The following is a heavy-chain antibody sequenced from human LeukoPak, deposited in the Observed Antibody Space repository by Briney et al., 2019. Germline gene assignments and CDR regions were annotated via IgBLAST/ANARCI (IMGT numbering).Heavy chain of an antibody. D-gene: IGHD3-22*01. V-gene: IGHV1-69*13. Sequence: SVKVSCKASGYTFTSYDIHWVRQAAGHGLEWVGGIIPLFGTTSYEQKFQGRVTITADESTSTADMKLSSLRSEDTAVYYCARDQRSCRRLEPLLLGYWGQGTLVTVSS. CDR3: ARDQRSCRRLEPLLLGY. CDR1: GYTFTSYD. J-gene: IGHJ4*02. CDR2: IIPLFGTT.